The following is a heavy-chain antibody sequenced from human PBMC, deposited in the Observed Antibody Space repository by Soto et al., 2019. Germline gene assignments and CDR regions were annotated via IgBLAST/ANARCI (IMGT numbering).Heavy chain of an antibody. CDR2: IYYSGST. J-gene: IGHJ4*02. Sequence: SQTLSLTGTVSGRSLISGGYCWTGTREHAWKGLEWIGYIYYSGSTYYNTSLKSRVTITADTSKNSLALKVSSVTAADTAVYYCGRSIVVVIAYISNCFDYWGQGTLVTVSS. D-gene: IGHD2-15*01. V-gene: IGHV4-31*03. CDR3: GRSIVVVIAYISNCFDY. CDR1: GRSLISGGYC.